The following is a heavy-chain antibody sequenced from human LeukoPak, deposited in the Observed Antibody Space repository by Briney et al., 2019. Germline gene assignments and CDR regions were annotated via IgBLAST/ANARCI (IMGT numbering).Heavy chain of an antibody. V-gene: IGHV1-69*13. J-gene: IGHJ4*02. CDR1: GGTFSSYA. D-gene: IGHD1-26*01. CDR3: ARGYSGSSWTEDY. Sequence: GASVKASCKASGGTFSSYAISWVRQAPGQGPEWRGGIIPIFGTANYAQKFQGRVTITADESTSTAYMELSSLRSEETAVYYCARGYSGSSWTEDYWGQGTLVTVSS. CDR2: IIPIFGTA.